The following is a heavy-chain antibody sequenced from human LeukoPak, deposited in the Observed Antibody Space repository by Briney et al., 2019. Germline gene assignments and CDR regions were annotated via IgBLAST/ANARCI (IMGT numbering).Heavy chain of an antibody. CDR1: GFTFSSYS. J-gene: IGHJ4*02. CDR2: ISSSSSYI. V-gene: IGHV3-21*01. Sequence: GGSLRLSCAASGFTFSSYSMNWVRQAPGKGLEWVSSISSSSSYIYYADSVKGRFTISRDNAKNSLYLQMNSLRAEDTAVYYCARDKDTAMVEVDYWGQGTLVTVSS. CDR3: ARDKDTAMVEVDY. D-gene: IGHD5-18*01.